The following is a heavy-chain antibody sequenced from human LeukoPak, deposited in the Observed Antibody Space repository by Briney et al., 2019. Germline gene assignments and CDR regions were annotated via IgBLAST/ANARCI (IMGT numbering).Heavy chain of an antibody. D-gene: IGHD7-27*01. CDR1: GFTFSNYW. CDR3: AKDTHPNPQTGDEFDY. V-gene: IGHV3-7*01. Sequence: GGSLRLSCAASGFTFSNYWMNWVRQAPGMGLEWVANIKQDGSEKYYVDSVKGRFTISRDNAKNSLFLQMNSLRAEDTAVYYCAKDTHPNPQTGDEFDYWGQGTLVTVSS. J-gene: IGHJ4*02. CDR2: IKQDGSEK.